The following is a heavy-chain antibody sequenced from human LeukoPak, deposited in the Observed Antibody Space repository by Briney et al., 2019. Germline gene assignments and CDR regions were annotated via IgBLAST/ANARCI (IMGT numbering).Heavy chain of an antibody. CDR3: ARDLLYGSGSYSDY. Sequence: GSLRLSCAASGFTVSSNYMSWVRQAPGKGLEWVSIIYSGGNTYYADSVKGRFTISRDNPKNTLYLQMNTLRAEDTAVYYCARDLLYGSGSYSDYWGQGTLVTVSS. CDR2: IYSGGNT. CDR1: GFTVSSNY. V-gene: IGHV3-66*01. J-gene: IGHJ4*02. D-gene: IGHD3-10*01.